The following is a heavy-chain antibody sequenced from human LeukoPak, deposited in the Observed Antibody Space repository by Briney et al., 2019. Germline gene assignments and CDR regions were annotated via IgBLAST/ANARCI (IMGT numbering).Heavy chain of an antibody. V-gene: IGHV1-2*02. D-gene: IGHD6-25*01. J-gene: IGHJ3*02. CDR1: GYTFTDYY. CDR2: INPNSGGT. CDR3: ATDRAQGRQRMEDDAFHI. Sequence: GASVKVSCKASGYTFTDYYMHWVRHAPGQGLEWMGWINPNSGGTNYAQKFQGRVTMTRDTSISTAYMDLSRLRSDDTAVYYCATDRAQGRQRMEDDAFHIWGQGTMVTVSS.